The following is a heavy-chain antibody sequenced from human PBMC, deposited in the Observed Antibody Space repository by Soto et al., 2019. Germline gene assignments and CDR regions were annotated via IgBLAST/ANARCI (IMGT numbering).Heavy chain of an antibody. CDR2: ISSSGSTI. CDR1: GFTCSDYY. CDR3: ARDLVPHRERDY. D-gene: IGHD2-8*02. V-gene: IGHV3-11*01. J-gene: IGHJ4*02. Sequence: QVQLVESGGGLVKPGGSLRLSCAASGFTCSDYYMSWIRQAPGKGLEWVSYISSSGSTIYYADSVKGRFTISRDNAKNSLYLQMHSLRAEDTAVYDCARDLVPHRERDYWGQGTLVTVSS.